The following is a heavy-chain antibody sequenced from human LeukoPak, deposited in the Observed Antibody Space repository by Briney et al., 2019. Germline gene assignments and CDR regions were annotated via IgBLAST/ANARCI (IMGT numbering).Heavy chain of an antibody. J-gene: IGHJ6*03. D-gene: IGHD6-13*01. CDR2: INWNGGST. V-gene: IGHV3-20*04. CDR3: ARDEGANSSSWETYYYYHYMDV. Sequence: PGGSLRLSCAASGFTFDDYGMSWVRQAPGKGLEWVSGINWNGGSTGYADSVKGRFTISRDNAKNSLYLQMNSLRAEDTALYYCARDEGANSSSWETYYYYHYMDVWGKGTTVTVSS. CDR1: GFTFDDYG.